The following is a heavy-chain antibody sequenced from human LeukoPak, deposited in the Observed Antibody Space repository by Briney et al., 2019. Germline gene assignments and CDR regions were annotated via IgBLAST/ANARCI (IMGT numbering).Heavy chain of an antibody. CDR1: GYTCTSYD. V-gene: IGHV1-8*01. CDR2: VNPNSGST. CDR3: ARGYGSGHNSYYYMDV. D-gene: IGHD3-10*01. Sequence: GASVKVSCKASGYTCTSYDINWVRQATGQGLEWMGWVNPNSGSTGYAQKFQGRVTMTRDTSISTAYMELSSLRSEDTAVYYCARGYGSGHNSYYYMDVWGKGNTVTVSS. J-gene: IGHJ6*03.